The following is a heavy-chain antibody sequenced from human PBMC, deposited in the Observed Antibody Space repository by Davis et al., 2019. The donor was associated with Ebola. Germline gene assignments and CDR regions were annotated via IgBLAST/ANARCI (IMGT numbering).Heavy chain of an antibody. J-gene: IGHJ2*01. CDR1: GFTFGDYG. V-gene: IGHV3-20*04. D-gene: IGHD2-21*02. CDR2: INWSGAST. Sequence: GGSLRLSCAGSGFTFGDYGMTWVRQAPGKGLEWVSSINWSGASTGYADSVKGRLTVSRDNAKNSLYLQMNSLRAEDTAVYYCVRDPALVVTGGGWFFGLWGRGTLVTVSS. CDR3: VRDPALVVTGGGWFFGL.